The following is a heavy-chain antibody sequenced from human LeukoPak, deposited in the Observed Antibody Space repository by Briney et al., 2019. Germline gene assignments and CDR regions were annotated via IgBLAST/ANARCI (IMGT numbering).Heavy chain of an antibody. J-gene: IGHJ3*02. CDR3: TTDGAGSDYGDSNDAFDI. V-gene: IGHV3-15*01. D-gene: IGHD4-17*01. CDR2: IKSKTDGGTT. Sequence: GGSLRLSCAASGFTFSNAWMSWVRQAPGKGLEWVGRIKSKTDGGTTDYAAPVKGGFTISRDDSKNTLYLQMNSLKTEDTAVYYCTTDGAGSDYGDSNDAFDIWGQGTMVTVSS. CDR1: GFTFSNAW.